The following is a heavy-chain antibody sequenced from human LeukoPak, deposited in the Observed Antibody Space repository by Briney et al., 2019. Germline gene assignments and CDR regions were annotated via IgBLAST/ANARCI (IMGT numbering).Heavy chain of an antibody. CDR2: ISSSSSYI. Sequence: GGSLRLSCAASGFTFSSYSMNWVRQAPGKGLEWVSSISSSSSYIYYADSVKGRFTISRDNAKNSLSLQVNSLRDEDTAVYYCARDIPGAASAFDVWGQGTMVTVSS. CDR1: GFTFSSYS. J-gene: IGHJ3*01. CDR3: ARDIPGAASAFDV. V-gene: IGHV3-21*01. D-gene: IGHD2-2*01.